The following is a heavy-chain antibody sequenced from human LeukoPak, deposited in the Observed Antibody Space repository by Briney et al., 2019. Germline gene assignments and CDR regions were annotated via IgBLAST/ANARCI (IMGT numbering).Heavy chain of an antibody. CDR1: GFTFGDYA. D-gene: IGHD3-10*01. Sequence: GGSLRLSCTASGFTFGDYAMSWFRQAPGKGLEWVGFIRSKAYGGTTEYAASVTGRFTISRDDSKSIAYLQMNSLKTEDTAVYYCTSFLWFGELFPPFDYWGQGTLVTVSS. CDR3: TSFLWFGELFPPFDY. V-gene: IGHV3-49*03. CDR2: IRSKAYGGTT. J-gene: IGHJ4*02.